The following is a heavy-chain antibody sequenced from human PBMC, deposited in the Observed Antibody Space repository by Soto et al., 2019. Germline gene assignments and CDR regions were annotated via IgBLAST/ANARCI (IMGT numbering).Heavy chain of an antibody. CDR1: GFTFSTSG. D-gene: IGHD4-17*01. CDR2: ISGSGDYT. J-gene: IGHJ3*02. V-gene: IGHV3-23*01. CDR3: ANHGGFDI. Sequence: EVQLLESGGGLVQPGGSLRLSCAASGFTFSTSGMSWVRQAPGKGLEWVSSISGSGDYTNYADSVKGRFTISRDNSKNTLYLQINSLTAEDTDVYYCANHGGFDIWGQGTMVDVSS.